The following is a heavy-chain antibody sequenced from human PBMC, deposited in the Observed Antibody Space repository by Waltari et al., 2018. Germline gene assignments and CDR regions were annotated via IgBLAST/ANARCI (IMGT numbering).Heavy chain of an antibody. V-gene: IGHV1-46*03. CDR3: TGSSRLGTYNFDY. Sequence: QVQLVQSGTEMKKPGASVRVSCEPSGSIFTNNYFHWVRQAPGQGLEWMAIIGPGGDRTTYAKKFRGRLTMTRDTSMSTVYMDLSSLTSEDTAMYYCTGSSRLGTYNFDYWGQGTLVTVSS. J-gene: IGHJ4*02. D-gene: IGHD1-26*01. CDR2: IGPGGDRT. CDR1: GSIFTNNY.